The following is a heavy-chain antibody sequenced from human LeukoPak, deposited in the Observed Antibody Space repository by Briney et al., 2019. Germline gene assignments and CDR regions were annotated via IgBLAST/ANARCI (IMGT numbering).Heavy chain of an antibody. D-gene: IGHD4-17*01. CDR1: GFTFSSYW. CDR3: ARAGSTVTTRFDP. V-gene: IGHV3-30*03. CDR2: ISFDGNNK. J-gene: IGHJ5*02. Sequence: GGSLRLSCAASGFTFSSYWMSWVRQAPGKGLEWVAVISFDGNNKYYADSVKGRFTISRDNSKNTLYLQMNSLRSEDTAVYYCARAGSTVTTRFDPWGQGTLVTVSS.